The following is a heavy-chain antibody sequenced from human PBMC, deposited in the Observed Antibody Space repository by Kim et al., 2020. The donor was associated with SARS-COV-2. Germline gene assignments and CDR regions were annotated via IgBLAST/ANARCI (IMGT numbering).Heavy chain of an antibody. J-gene: IGHJ6*02. V-gene: IGHV3-23*01. CDR3: AKGAAYSFRYGMDA. CDR1: GFTFSSYA. CDR2: ISASGGTT. D-gene: IGHD4-4*01. Sequence: GGSLRLSCAASGFTFSSYAMNWVRQAPGKGLECVSVISASGGTTYYADSVKGRFTISRDNSKNTLYLQMNSLRAEDTAFYYCAKGAAYSFRYGMDAWGQGITVTVSS.